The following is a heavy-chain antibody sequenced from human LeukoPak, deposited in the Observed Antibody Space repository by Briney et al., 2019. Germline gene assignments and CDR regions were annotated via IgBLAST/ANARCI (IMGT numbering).Heavy chain of an antibody. CDR1: GGSISSYY. D-gene: IGHD3-10*01. J-gene: IGHJ4*02. V-gene: IGHV4-59*01. CDR2: IYYSGST. Sequence: SETLSLTCTVSGGSISSYYWSWIRQPPGEGLEWIGYIYYSGSTNYNPSLKSRVTISVDTSTNQFSLKLSSVTAADTAVYYCARGLWFGELPELDYWGQGTLVTVSS. CDR3: ARGLWFGELPELDY.